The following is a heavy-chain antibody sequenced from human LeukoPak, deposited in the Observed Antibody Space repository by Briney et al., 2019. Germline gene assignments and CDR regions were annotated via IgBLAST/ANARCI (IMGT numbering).Heavy chain of an antibody. Sequence: ASETLSLTCTVSGGSISSSGYYWGWVRQPPGKVLEWIGTTHYSGSTHYNPSLKSRVTMSVDTSKNQFSLKLSSVTAADTAVYYCARLTTVFTGDYWGQGTLVTVSS. CDR2: THYSGST. V-gene: IGHV4-39*01. CDR1: GGSISSSGYY. CDR3: ARLTTVFTGDY. D-gene: IGHD4-17*01. J-gene: IGHJ4*02.